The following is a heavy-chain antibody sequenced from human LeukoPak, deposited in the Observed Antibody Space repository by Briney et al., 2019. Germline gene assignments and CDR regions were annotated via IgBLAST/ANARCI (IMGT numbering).Heavy chain of an antibody. Sequence: GGSLRLSCAASGFTFSSYAMSWVRQAPGKGLEWVSATSDSGGSTHYGDSVKGRFTISRDNSKNTLYLQMNSLRAEDTAVYYCAKVGRYYDFLTGYYTGAYYFDYWGQGTLVTVSS. CDR2: TSDSGGST. V-gene: IGHV3-23*01. CDR1: GFTFSSYA. D-gene: IGHD3-9*01. J-gene: IGHJ4*02. CDR3: AKVGRYYDFLTGYYTGAYYFDY.